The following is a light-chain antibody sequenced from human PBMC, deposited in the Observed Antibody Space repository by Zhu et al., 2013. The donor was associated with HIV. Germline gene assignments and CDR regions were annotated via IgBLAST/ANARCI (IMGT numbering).Light chain of an antibody. CDR3: QQYGWPPDT. CDR2: GAS. CDR1: QGVAIDS. Sequence: EIVLMQSPGTLSLSPGERATLSCRASQGVAIDSLAWYQQKPGQAPRLLIYGASSRATGIPDRFSGSGSGTDFTLTISRLEPDDSAVYYCQQYGWPPDTFGQGTRLDIK. V-gene: IGKV3-20*01. J-gene: IGKJ5*01.